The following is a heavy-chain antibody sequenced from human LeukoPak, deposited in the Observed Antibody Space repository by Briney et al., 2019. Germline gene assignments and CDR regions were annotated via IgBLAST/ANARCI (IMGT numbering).Heavy chain of an antibody. Sequence: SETLSLTCTVSGGSISSFYWSWIRQPPGKGLEWIGYIYYSGSTNYNPSLKSRVTISVDTSKSQFSLKLSSVTAADTAVYYCARQLYYFDYWGQGTLVTVSS. CDR1: GGSISSFY. CDR2: IYYSGST. J-gene: IGHJ4*02. CDR3: ARQLYYFDY. V-gene: IGHV4-59*08.